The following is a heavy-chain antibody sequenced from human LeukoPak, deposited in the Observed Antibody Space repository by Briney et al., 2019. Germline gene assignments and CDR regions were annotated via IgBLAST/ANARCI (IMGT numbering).Heavy chain of an antibody. CDR2: ISSSSSTI. J-gene: IGHJ1*01. CDR1: GFTFRSYS. Sequence: GGSLRLSCAASGFTFRSYSMNWVRQAPGKGLEWVSYISSSSSTIYYADSVKGRFTISRDNAKNSLYLQMNSLRAEDTAVYYCARGAYYYDSSGRIECFQHWGQGTLVTVSS. D-gene: IGHD3-22*01. V-gene: IGHV3-48*01. CDR3: ARGAYYYDSSGRIECFQH.